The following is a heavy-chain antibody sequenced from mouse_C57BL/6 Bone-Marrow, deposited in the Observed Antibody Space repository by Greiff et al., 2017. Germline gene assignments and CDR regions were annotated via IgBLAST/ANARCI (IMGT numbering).Heavy chain of an antibody. J-gene: IGHJ2*01. Sequence: QVQLQQSGAELVRPGTSVKVSCMASGYAFTNYLIEWVKQRPGQGLEWIGVINPGSGGTNYNEKFKGKATLTADKSSSTAYMQLSNLTCEDSAVYFCARWSPFYDDSRYWSQGTTLTVSS. CDR3: ARWSPFYDDSRY. CDR2: INPGSGGT. D-gene: IGHD2-3*01. V-gene: IGHV1-54*01. CDR1: GYAFTNYL.